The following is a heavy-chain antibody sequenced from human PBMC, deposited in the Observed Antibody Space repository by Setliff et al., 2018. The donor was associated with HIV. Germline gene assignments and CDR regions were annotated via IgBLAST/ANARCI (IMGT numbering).Heavy chain of an antibody. V-gene: IGHV3-48*01. CDR2: ISDSSSTI. J-gene: IGHJ4*02. Sequence: RLSCAASGFTFSSYSMNWVRQAPGKGLEWVSYISDSSSTIYYAGSVRGRFTISRGNARNSLYLQMNSLRAEDTAVYYCARDSGSTWYASSRSDYWGQGTLVTVSS. CDR1: GFTFSSYS. CDR3: ARDSGSTWYASSRSDY. D-gene: IGHD6-13*01.